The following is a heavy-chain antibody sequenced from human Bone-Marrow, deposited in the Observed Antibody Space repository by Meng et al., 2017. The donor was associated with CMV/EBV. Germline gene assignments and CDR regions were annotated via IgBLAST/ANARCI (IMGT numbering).Heavy chain of an antibody. Sequence: SETLSLTCTVSGGSISSYYWSWIRQPPGKGLEWIGYIYYTGSTNYNPSLKSRVTISVDMSKNQFSLKLTSVTAADTAVYYCAREPNCSGGSCYSHWFDPWGQGTRVTVSS. D-gene: IGHD2-15*01. J-gene: IGHJ5*02. CDR3: AREPNCSGGSCYSHWFDP. CDR2: IYYTGST. CDR1: GGSISSYY. V-gene: IGHV4-59*01.